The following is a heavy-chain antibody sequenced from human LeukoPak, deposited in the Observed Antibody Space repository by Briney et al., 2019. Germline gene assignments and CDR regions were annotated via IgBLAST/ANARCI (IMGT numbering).Heavy chain of an antibody. D-gene: IGHD4-17*01. CDR2: ISYDGSNK. V-gene: IGHV3-30*04. CDR3: AREHGSGDYGTFDY. J-gene: IGHJ4*02. Sequence: GGSLRLSCAASGFTFSSYAMHWVRQAPGKGLEWVAVISYDGSNKYYADSVKGRFTISRDNSKNTLYLQMNSLRAEDTAVYYCAREHGSGDYGTFDYWGQGTLVTVSS. CDR1: GFTFSSYA.